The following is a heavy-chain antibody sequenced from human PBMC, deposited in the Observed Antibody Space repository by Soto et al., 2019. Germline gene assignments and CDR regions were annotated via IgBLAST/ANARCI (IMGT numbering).Heavy chain of an antibody. J-gene: IGHJ4*02. CDR1: GFTFTISA. CDR3: ARRKERSGPNHFDS. V-gene: IGHV1-58*01. Sequence: AEKVSSKASGFTFTISAVQGVRQARGQRLEWIGWIVVGSGNAGYPQKFQGRVTITRNTSISTAYMELSSLSFDDKAVYFCARRKERSGPNHFDSWGQGSLVTVSS. CDR2: IVVGSGNA. D-gene: IGHD6-25*01.